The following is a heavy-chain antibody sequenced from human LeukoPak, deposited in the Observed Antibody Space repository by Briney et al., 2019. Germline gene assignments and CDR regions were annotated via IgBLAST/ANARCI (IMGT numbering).Heavy chain of an antibody. V-gene: IGHV1-69*13. CDR2: IIPIVGTT. Sequence: SVKVSCKASGGTFSSYAFSWVRQAPGQGLEWMGGIIPIVGTTNYAQMFQGRVTITADESTSTAYMELSSLRSDDTAVYYCARYYYDSSGYQGGPDYWGQGTLVTVSS. J-gene: IGHJ4*02. CDR1: GGTFSSYA. CDR3: ARYYYDSSGYQGGPDY. D-gene: IGHD3-22*01.